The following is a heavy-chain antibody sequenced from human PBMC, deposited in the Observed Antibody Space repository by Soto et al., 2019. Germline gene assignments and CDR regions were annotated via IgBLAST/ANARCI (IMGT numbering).Heavy chain of an antibody. CDR3: AAVGEILLWFGELSGPLDV. J-gene: IGHJ6*02. CDR2: IVVGSGNT. D-gene: IGHD3-10*01. Sequence: SVKVSCKASGFTFSSSAVQWVRQARGQRLEWIGWIVVGSGNTKYAQKFQERVTITRDMSTSTAYMELSSLRSEDTAVYYCAAVGEILLWFGELSGPLDVWGQGTTVTVSS. V-gene: IGHV1-58*01. CDR1: GFTFSSSA.